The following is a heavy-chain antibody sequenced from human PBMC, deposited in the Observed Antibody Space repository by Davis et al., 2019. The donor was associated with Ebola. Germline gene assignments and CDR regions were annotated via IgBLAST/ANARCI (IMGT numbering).Heavy chain of an antibody. V-gene: IGHV3-23*01. Sequence: GESLKISCAASGFTFSSYAMSWVRQAPGKGLEWVSAISGSGGSTYYADSVKGRFTISRDNSKNTLYLQMSSLRAEDTAVYYCARSSGYSSGWSEYFQHWGQGTLVTVSS. CDR1: GFTFSSYA. CDR3: ARSSGYSSGWSEYFQH. D-gene: IGHD6-19*01. J-gene: IGHJ1*01. CDR2: ISGSGGST.